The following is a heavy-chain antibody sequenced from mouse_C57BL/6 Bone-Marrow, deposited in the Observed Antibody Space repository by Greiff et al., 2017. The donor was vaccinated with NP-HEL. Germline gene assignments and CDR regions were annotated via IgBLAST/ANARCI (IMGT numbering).Heavy chain of an antibody. CDR2: IDPETGGT. Sequence: VKLMESGAELVRPGASVTLSCKASGYTFTDYEMHWVKQTPVHGLEWIGAIDPETGGTAYNQKFKGKAILTADKSSSTAYMELRSLTSEDSAVYYCTRSIYAAYWGQGTLVTVSA. CDR1: GYTFTDYE. D-gene: IGHD2-3*01. J-gene: IGHJ3*01. V-gene: IGHV1-15*01. CDR3: TRSIYAAY.